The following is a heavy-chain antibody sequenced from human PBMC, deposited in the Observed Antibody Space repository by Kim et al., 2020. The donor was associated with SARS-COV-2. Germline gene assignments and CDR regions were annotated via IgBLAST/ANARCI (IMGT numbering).Heavy chain of an antibody. J-gene: IGHJ6*02. CDR3: AKGTVVTLGYYYGMDV. Sequence: VKGQFTISRDNSKNPLYLRRNSLRAEDTAVYYCAKGTVVTLGYYYGMDVWGQGTTVTVSS. D-gene: IGHD2-21*02. V-gene: IGHV3-30*02.